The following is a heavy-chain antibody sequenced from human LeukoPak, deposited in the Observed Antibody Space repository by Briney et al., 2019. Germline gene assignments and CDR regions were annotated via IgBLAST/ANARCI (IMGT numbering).Heavy chain of an antibody. V-gene: IGHV1-8*01. CDR2: MNPNSGNT. CDR3: ARVIGDVDTGVYDAFDI. D-gene: IGHD5-18*01. J-gene: IGHJ3*02. CDR1: GYTFTSYD. Sequence: ASVEVSCKASGYTFTSYDINWVRQATGQGLEWMGWMNPNSGNTGYAQKFQGRVTMTRNTSISTAYMELSSLRSEDTAVYYCARVIGDVDTGVYDAFDIWGQGTMVTVSS.